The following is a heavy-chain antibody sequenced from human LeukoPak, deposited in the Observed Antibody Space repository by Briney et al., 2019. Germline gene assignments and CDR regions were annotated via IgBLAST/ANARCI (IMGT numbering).Heavy chain of an antibody. CDR2: IKSKTDGGTT. Sequence: PGGSLRLSCAASGFTFSNAWMSWVRQAPGKGLEWVGRIKSKTDGGTTDYAAPVKGRFTISRDDSKNTLYLQMNSLKTEDTAVYYCTTDLWELLNYYGMDVWGQGTTVTVSS. CDR1: GFTFSNAW. J-gene: IGHJ6*02. CDR3: TTDLWELLNYYGMDV. V-gene: IGHV3-15*01. D-gene: IGHD1-26*01.